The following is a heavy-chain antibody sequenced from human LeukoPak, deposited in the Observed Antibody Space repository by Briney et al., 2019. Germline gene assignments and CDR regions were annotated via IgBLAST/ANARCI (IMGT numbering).Heavy chain of an antibody. CDR3: ARAAVYSSPFDY. V-gene: IGHV4-38-2*01. CDR1: GYSISSGHY. D-gene: IGHD6-19*01. J-gene: IGHJ4*02. CDR2: IYHSGST. Sequence: SETLSLTCAVSGYSISSGHYWGWIRQPPGKGLEWIGSIYHSGSTYYNPSLKSRVTISVDTSKKQFSLKLSSVTAADTAVYYCARAAVYSSPFDYWGPGTLVTVSS.